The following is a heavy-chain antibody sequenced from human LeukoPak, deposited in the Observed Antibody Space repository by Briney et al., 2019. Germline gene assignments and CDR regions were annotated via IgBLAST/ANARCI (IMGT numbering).Heavy chain of an antibody. V-gene: IGHV3-7*01. D-gene: IGHD3-22*01. CDR2: IKQDGSEK. CDR3: ARDQSYYYDSGGYYFDAFDI. J-gene: IGHJ3*02. CDR1: GFTFSRYW. Sequence: PGGSLRLSCAASGFTFSRYWMSWVRQAPGKGLEWVASIKQDGSEKYYVDSVKGRFTISRDNAKNSLYLQMNSLRAEDTAVYYCARDQSYYYDSGGYYFDAFDIWGQGTMVTVSS.